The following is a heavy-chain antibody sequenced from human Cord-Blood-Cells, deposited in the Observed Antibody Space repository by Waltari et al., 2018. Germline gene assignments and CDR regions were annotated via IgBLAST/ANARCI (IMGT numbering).Heavy chain of an antibody. CDR2: IYYSGST. CDR3: ARGFGIAMVQGVNWFDP. Sequence: QVQLQESGPGLVKPSETLSLTCTVSGGSVSSGSYYWSWLRQPPGKGLEWIGYIYYSGSTNYNPDLKSRVTISVDTSKNQFSLKLSSVTSADTAVYYCARGFGIAMVQGVNWFDPWGQGTLVTVSS. J-gene: IGHJ5*02. D-gene: IGHD3-10*01. V-gene: IGHV4-61*01. CDR1: GGSVSSGSYY.